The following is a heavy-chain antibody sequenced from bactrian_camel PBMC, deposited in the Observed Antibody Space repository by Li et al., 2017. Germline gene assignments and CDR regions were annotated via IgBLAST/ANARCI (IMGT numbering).Heavy chain of an antibody. J-gene: IGHJ6*01. V-gene: IGHV3S6*01. Sequence: HVQLVESGGGSVQAGGSLRLSCAASGYTFSSGCMVWFRQTPDNEREGVAGLDTDGKTKYAASVEGRFTISKDNAKTTLYLQMNSLEPEDTALYYCGASAYRCATAALNSEYFGYWGQGTQVTVS. CDR1: GYTFSSGC. CDR2: LDTDGKT. CDR3: GASAYRCATAALNSEYFGY. D-gene: IGHD1*01.